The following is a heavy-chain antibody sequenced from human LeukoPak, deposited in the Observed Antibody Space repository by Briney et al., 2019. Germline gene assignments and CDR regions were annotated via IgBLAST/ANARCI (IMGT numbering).Heavy chain of an antibody. J-gene: IGHJ5*02. Sequence: ASVKVSCKASGYTFTSYYMHWMRQAPGQGLEWMGIINPSGGSTSYAQKFQGRVTMTRDMSTSTVYMELSSLRSEDTAVYYCAVTRYCSSTSCYGNWFDPWGQGTLVTVSS. V-gene: IGHV1-46*01. CDR2: INPSGGST. CDR3: AVTRYCSSTSCYGNWFDP. D-gene: IGHD2-2*01. CDR1: GYTFTSYY.